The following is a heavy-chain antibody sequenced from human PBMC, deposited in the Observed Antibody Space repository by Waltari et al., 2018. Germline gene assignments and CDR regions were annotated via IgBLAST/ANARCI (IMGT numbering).Heavy chain of an antibody. CDR3: ARGRPYYDFWSGYGNWFDP. Sequence: QVQLQQWGAGLLKPSETLSLTCAVYGGSFSGYYWSWIRQPPGKGLEWIGEINHSGSTNSNPSLKRRVTISVDTSKNQFSLKLSSVTAADTAVYYCARGRPYYDFWSGYGNWFDPWGQGTLVTVSS. CDR2: INHSGST. V-gene: IGHV4-34*01. D-gene: IGHD3-3*01. CDR1: GGSFSGYY. J-gene: IGHJ5*02.